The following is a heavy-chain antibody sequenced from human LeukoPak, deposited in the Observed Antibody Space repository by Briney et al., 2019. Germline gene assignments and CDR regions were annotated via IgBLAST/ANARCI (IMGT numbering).Heavy chain of an antibody. V-gene: IGHV4-59*08. J-gene: IGHJ4*02. CDR3: ARLDDSSGYPRF. CDR2: IYYSGST. D-gene: IGHD3-22*01. Sequence: TSETLSLTCTVSGDSISSHYWSWIRQPPGKGLEWIGCIYYSGSTNYNPSLKSRVTISVDTSKNQFSLKLSSVTAADTAVYYCARLDDSSGYPRFWGQGTLVTVSS. CDR1: GDSISSHY.